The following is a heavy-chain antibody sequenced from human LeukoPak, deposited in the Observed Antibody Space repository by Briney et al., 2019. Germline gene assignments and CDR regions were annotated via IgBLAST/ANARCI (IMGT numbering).Heavy chain of an antibody. CDR3: ARSPRKGYGSVDI. D-gene: IGHD3-10*01. J-gene: IGHJ3*02. CDR1: GYTFTSYA. CDR2: IIPIFGTA. V-gene: IGHV1-69*13. Sequence: GASVTVSCKASGYTFTSYAISWVRQAPGQGLEWMGGIIPIFGTANYAQKFQGRVTITADESTSTAYMELSSLRSEDTAVYYCARSPRKGYGSVDIWGQGTMVTVSS.